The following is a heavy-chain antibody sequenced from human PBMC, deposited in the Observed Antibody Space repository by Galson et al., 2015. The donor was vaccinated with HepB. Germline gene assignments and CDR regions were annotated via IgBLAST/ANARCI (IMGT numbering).Heavy chain of an antibody. CDR3: ARGGIAAAGPDPTFDY. CDR1: GYTFTSYG. D-gene: IGHD6-13*01. V-gene: IGHV1-18*01. J-gene: IGHJ4*02. Sequence: CKASGYTFTSYGISWVRQAPGQGLEWLGWISAYNGNTNYAQKLQGRVTMTTDKSTSTAYMELSSLRSEDTAVYYCARGGIAAAGPDPTFDYWGQGTLVTVSS. CDR2: ISAYNGNT.